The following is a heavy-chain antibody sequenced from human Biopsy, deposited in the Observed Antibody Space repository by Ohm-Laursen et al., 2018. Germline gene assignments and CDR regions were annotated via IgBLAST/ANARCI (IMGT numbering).Heavy chain of an antibody. J-gene: IGHJ6*02. CDR2: IYYDGIT. D-gene: IGHD2/OR15-2a*01. Sequence: SGTLSLTCTVSGGSISSDYWGWIRQPPGKGLEWIGNIYYDGITYYNPSLKSRVTISVDTSKNQFSLRLNSVTAADTAVYYCARATNSTGWPYYYFYGMDVWGQGTTVTVSS. CDR1: GGSISSDY. V-gene: IGHV4-59*01. CDR3: ARATNSTGWPYYYFYGMDV.